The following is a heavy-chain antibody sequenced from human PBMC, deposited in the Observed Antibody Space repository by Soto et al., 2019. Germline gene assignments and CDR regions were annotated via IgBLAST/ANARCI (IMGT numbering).Heavy chain of an antibody. CDR3: AKDSSSSGGWFDP. V-gene: IGHV3-9*01. CDR2: ISWNSGSI. D-gene: IGHD6-6*01. Sequence: EVQLVESGGGLVQPGRSLRLSCAASGFTFDDYAMHWVRQAPGKGLEWVSGISWNSGSIGYADSVKGRFTISRDNAKNSLYLQMNSLRAEDTALYYCAKDSSSSGGWFDPWGQGTLVTVSS. J-gene: IGHJ5*02. CDR1: GFTFDDYA.